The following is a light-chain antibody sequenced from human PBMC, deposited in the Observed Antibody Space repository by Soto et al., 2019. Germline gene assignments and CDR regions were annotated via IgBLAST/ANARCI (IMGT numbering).Light chain of an antibody. J-gene: IGKJ5*01. CDR1: EDINSR. V-gene: IGKV1-12*01. CDR2: AAF. CDR3: QQADSFPIT. Sequence: DVKMAQYKSCVAACVEERETIACGASEDINSRLAWYQQKPGNAPKLLIYAAFILQSGVPSRFSGYGSGTDFTLSISSLQPEDFATYYCQQADSFPITFGQGTRLEI.